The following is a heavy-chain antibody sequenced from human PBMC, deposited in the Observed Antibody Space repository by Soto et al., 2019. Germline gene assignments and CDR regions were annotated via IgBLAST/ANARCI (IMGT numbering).Heavy chain of an antibody. Sequence: EVQLVESGGGLVQPGGSLRLSCAASGFTFSSYWMSWVRQDPGKGLEWVANIKQDGSEKYYVDSVKGRFTISRDNAKNSLYLQMNSLRAEDTAVYYCARNWAAAGTKTPNYFDYWGQGTLVTVSS. D-gene: IGHD6-13*01. V-gene: IGHV3-7*01. J-gene: IGHJ4*02. CDR2: IKQDGSEK. CDR1: GFTFSSYW. CDR3: ARNWAAAGTKTPNYFDY.